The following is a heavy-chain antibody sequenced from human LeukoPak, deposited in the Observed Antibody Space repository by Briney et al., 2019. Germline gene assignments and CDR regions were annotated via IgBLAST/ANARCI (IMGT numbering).Heavy chain of an antibody. Sequence: EASVKVSCKASGYTFTSYDINWVRQATGQGLEWMGWMNPNSGNTGYAQKFQGRVTMTRNTSISTAYMELSSLRSEDTAVYYCAKDPPIYSSSPATFDYWGQGTLVTVSS. CDR2: MNPNSGNT. V-gene: IGHV1-8*01. J-gene: IGHJ4*02. D-gene: IGHD6-6*01. CDR3: AKDPPIYSSSPATFDY. CDR1: GYTFTSYD.